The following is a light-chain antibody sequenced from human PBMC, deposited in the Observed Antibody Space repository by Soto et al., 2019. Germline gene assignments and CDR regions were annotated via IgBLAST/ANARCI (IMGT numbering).Light chain of an antibody. CDR3: AAWDDSLSGFYV. CDR1: SSKIGSNS. J-gene: IGLJ1*01. CDR2: RND. V-gene: IGLV1-47*01. Sequence: QSALTQPPSASGTPGQRVTVSCSGSSSKIGSNSVYWYQQLPGTAPKLLIYRNDQRPSGVPDRFSGSKSGTSASLAISGLRSEDEADYYCAAWDDSLSGFYVFGTGTKVTVL.